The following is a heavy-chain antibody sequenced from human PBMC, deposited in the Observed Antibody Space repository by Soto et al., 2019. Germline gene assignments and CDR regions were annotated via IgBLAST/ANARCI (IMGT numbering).Heavy chain of an antibody. CDR2: MYYSGST. Sequence: SETLSLTCTVSGGSISSGGYYWSWIRQHPGKGLEWIGYMYYSGSTKYKPSLKSRVTISVDTSKNQFSLNLRSVTAADTAVYYCARGTVLVVAANKYTDAFDFWGQGTMVTVSS. CDR1: GGSISSGGYY. CDR3: ARGTVLVVAANKYTDAFDF. D-gene: IGHD2-15*01. V-gene: IGHV4-61*08. J-gene: IGHJ3*01.